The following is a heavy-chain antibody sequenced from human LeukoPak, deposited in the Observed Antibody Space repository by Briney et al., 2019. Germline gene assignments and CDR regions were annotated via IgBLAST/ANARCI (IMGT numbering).Heavy chain of an antibody. CDR2: ISSGSSAI. D-gene: IGHD2-21*02. J-gene: IGHJ4*02. CDR1: GFTFSGYS. V-gene: IGHV3-48*01. Sequence: PGGSLRLSCAASGFTFSGYSMNWVRQAPGKGLEWVSYISSGSSAIYYADSVKGRFTISRDNAKNSLYLQTNSLRAEDTAVYYCARGRADYYFDYWGQGTLVTASS. CDR3: ARGRADYYFDY.